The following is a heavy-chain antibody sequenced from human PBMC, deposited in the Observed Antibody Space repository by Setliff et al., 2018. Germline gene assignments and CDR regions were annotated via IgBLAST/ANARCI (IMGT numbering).Heavy chain of an antibody. CDR2: LNVGHGYT. J-gene: IGHJ4*02. V-gene: IGHV1-3*01. D-gene: IGHD3-22*01. CDR1: GYTFTNYA. Sequence: ASVKVSCKASGYTFTNYAIHWVRQAPGQRLEWMGWLNVGHGYTKYSQKFQGRVTMTSDTSASTAYMELNSLRSEDTALYYCARGGGVNDDNSGFYRSFDYWGQGTLVTVSS. CDR3: ARGGGVNDDNSGFYRSFDY.